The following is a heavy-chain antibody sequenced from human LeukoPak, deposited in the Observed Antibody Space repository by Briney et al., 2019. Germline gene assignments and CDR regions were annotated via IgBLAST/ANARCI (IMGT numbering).Heavy chain of an antibody. V-gene: IGHV3-33*01. CDR2: IWYDGSNK. J-gene: IGHJ5*02. D-gene: IGHD4-17*01. CDR1: GFTFSSYG. CDR3: ARDYGDFNWFDP. Sequence: GRSLRLSCAASGFTFSSYGMHWVRQAPGKGLEWVAVIWYDGSNKYYADSVKGRFTISRDSSKNTLYLQMNSLRAEDTAVYYCARDYGDFNWFDPWGQGTLVTVSS.